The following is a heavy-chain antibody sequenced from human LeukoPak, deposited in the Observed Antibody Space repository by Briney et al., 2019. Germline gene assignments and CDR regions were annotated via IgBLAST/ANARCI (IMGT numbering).Heavy chain of an antibody. J-gene: IGHJ6*02. CDR2: IYYSGST. D-gene: IGHD1-7*01. CDR3: ARDNWNYGSSMDV. Sequence: PSQTLSLTCTVSGGSISSYYWSWIRQPPGKGLEWIGYIYYSGSTNYNPSLKSRVTISVDTSKNQFSLKLSSVTAADTAVYYCARDNWNYGSSMDVWGQGTTVTVSS. CDR1: GGSISSYY. V-gene: IGHV4-59*01.